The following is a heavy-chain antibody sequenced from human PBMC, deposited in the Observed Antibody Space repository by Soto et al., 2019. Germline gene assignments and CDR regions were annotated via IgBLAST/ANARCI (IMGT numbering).Heavy chain of an antibody. J-gene: IGHJ6*02. CDR1: GFTFSSYW. D-gene: IGHD6-13*01. CDR2: IKQDGSEK. V-gene: IGHV3-7*01. Sequence: GGSLRLSCAASGFTFSSYWMSWVRQAPGKVLEWVANIKQDGSEKYYVDSVKGRFTISRDNAKNSLYLQMNSLRAEDTAVYYCATGGSSSSWYYYYGMDVWGQGTTVTVSS. CDR3: ATGGSSSSWYYYYGMDV.